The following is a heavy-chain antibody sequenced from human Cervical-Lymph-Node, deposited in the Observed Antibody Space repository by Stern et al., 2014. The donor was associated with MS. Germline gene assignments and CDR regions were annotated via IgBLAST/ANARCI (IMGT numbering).Heavy chain of an antibody. CDR1: GFTFSNYD. Sequence: QVQLVQSGGGVVQPGTSLRLSCAASGFTFSNYDMHWVRQAPGKGLEWVAVISYDGSKKYSADSVKGRFTISRDNSKNTLYLQMNSLRAEDTAVYYCAKDRTAGASVPGTGKHWGQGTLVTVSS. CDR2: ISYDGSKK. CDR3: AKDRTAGASVPGTGKH. D-gene: IGHD6-19*01. J-gene: IGHJ4*02. V-gene: IGHV3-30*18.